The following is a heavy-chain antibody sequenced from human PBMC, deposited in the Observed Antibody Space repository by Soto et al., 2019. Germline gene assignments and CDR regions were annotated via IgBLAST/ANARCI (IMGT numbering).Heavy chain of an antibody. CDR3: ARGSLRGGNWYFDL. D-gene: IGHD3-16*01. CDR1: GDSVSKNSAT. V-gene: IGHV6-1*01. J-gene: IGHJ2*01. CDR2: TYYRSKWYN. Sequence: PSQTLSLTCAISGDSVSKNSATWNWIRQSPARGLEWLGRTYYRSKWYNDYAVSVKSRITINPDTSKNQFSLQLNSVTLEDTAVYYCARGSLRGGNWYFDLWGRGTLVTVSS.